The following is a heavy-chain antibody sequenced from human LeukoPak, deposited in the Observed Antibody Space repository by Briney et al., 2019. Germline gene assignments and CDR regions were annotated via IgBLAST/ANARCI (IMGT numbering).Heavy chain of an antibody. V-gene: IGHV3-48*03. D-gene: IGHD5-24*01. CDR2: ITNSGSII. CDR3: VREGGDGDAFDI. J-gene: IGHJ3*02. CDR1: GCTFNSYD. Sequence: GGSLRLSCAASGCTFNSYDMNWVRQAPGKGLEWVSYITNSGSIIYYADSVKARFTISRDNAKNSLYLQMNSLRAEDTAVYYCVREGGDGDAFDIWGQGTMVTVSS.